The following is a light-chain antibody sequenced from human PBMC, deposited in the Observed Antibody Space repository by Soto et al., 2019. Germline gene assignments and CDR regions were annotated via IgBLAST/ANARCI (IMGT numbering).Light chain of an antibody. CDR1: QSVNRGY. Sequence: EIVLTQSPGTLSLSPGERGTLSCRASQSVNRGYLAWYQQKPGQAPRLLIYAASARATGIPDRFSGSGSGTDFTLTISRLEPEDFAVYYCQQYGGSLSWTFGQGTKVDIK. V-gene: IGKV3-20*01. J-gene: IGKJ1*01. CDR3: QQYGGSLSWT. CDR2: AAS.